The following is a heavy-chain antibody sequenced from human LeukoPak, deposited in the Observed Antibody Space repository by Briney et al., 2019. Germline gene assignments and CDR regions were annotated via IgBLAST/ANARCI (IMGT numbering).Heavy chain of an antibody. D-gene: IGHD3-22*01. Sequence: GGSLRLSCAASGFTFSSYWMHWVRQAPGKGLVWVSRINSDGSSTNYADSVKGRFTISRDNAKNTLYLQMNSLRAEDTAVYYCARVYHYYDSSGYSDAFDIWGQGTMVTVSS. V-gene: IGHV3-74*01. CDR1: GFTFSSYW. CDR3: ARVYHYYDSSGYSDAFDI. J-gene: IGHJ3*02. CDR2: INSDGSST.